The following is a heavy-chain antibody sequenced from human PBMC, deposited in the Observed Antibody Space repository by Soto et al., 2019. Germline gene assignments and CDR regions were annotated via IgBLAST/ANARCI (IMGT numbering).Heavy chain of an antibody. CDR1: GGSISNNNYH. V-gene: IGHV4-39*01. Sequence: ETLSLTCSVSGGSISNNNYHWGWIRQPPGKGLEWMGSIYYRGNTYYNPSLRSRITISVDTSRNQFSLALSPVTAADTAVYFCARLRGGCPADFWGQGALVTVSS. D-gene: IGHD3-16*01. CDR3: ARLRGGCPADF. J-gene: IGHJ4*02. CDR2: IYYRGNT.